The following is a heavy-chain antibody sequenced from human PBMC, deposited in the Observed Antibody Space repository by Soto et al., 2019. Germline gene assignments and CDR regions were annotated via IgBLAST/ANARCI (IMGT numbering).Heavy chain of an antibody. CDR3: AKDRVPGAYGHYYGMDV. CDR2: ISFDGSET. Sequence: PGGPKRLSYRVSEGNFINSGVHWSRKEQGKGLEWVAVISFDGSETYYADSMKGRFTISRDNSKNMLQLQMNSLRAEDTAIYYCAKDRVPGAYGHYYGMDVWGQGTTVP. V-gene: IGHV3-30*18. J-gene: IGHJ6*02. D-gene: IGHD6-19*01. CDR1: EGNFINSG.